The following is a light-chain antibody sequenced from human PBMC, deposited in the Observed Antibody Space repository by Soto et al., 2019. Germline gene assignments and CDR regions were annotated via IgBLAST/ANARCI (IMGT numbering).Light chain of an antibody. Sequence: EIVMTQSPATLSVSPGERATLSCRASQSVSSNLDWYQQKPGQAPRLLIYGASTRATGIPARFSGSGSGTEFTLTISSMQSEDVAVYYCQQYNNWTPLTFGGGTKVEIK. CDR3: QQYNNWTPLT. CDR2: GAS. J-gene: IGKJ4*01. V-gene: IGKV3-15*01. CDR1: QSVSSN.